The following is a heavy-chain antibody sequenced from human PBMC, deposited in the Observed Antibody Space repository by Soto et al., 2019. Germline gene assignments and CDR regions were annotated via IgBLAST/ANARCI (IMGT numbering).Heavy chain of an antibody. V-gene: IGHV3-30*04. CDR3: ARVTPGNNLYYFSGLDF. Sequence: GGALRLSCVASCFSFDTYGIHWVRQAPGKGLQWVALISYEGRNTYYADSVRGRFTISRDNSKNTLYLQMNTLRPEDTGVYYCARVTPGNNLYYFSGLDFWGQGTSVTVSS. D-gene: IGHD1-1*01. CDR2: ISYEGRNT. CDR1: CFSFDTYG. J-gene: IGHJ6*02.